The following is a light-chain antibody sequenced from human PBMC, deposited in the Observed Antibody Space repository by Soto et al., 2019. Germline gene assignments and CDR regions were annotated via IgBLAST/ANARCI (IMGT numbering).Light chain of an antibody. CDR3: QQYDRLHLN. V-gene: IGKV1-33*01. J-gene: IGKJ4*01. CDR2: DAS. CDR1: EHINNY. Sequence: DIQMTQSPPSLSASVGDRVTITCQASEHINNYLNWYQQIPGKAPKLLIYDASNLAAGATSRFSGSGFAAAFTFAISGLQPDDVETYYCQQYDRLHLNFGGGTKVDI.